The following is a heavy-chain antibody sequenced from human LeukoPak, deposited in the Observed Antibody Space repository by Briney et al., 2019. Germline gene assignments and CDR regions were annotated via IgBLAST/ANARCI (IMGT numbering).Heavy chain of an antibody. Sequence: GGSLRLSCVASGFTFNSYAMSWVRQAPGKGLEWVSAISGSGGSTYYADYVKGRFTISRDNSKSTLYLQMNSLGAEDTALYYCAKYNGYCTSTSCFLEYWGQGTLVTVSS. CDR3: AKYNGYCTSTSCFLEY. V-gene: IGHV3-23*01. CDR2: ISGSGGST. CDR1: GFTFNSYA. D-gene: IGHD2-2*03. J-gene: IGHJ4*02.